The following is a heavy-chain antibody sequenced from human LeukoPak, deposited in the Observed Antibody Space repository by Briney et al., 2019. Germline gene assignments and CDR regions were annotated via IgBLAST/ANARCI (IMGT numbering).Heavy chain of an antibody. V-gene: IGHV3-21*01. CDR3: ARDLSGYNWNYGQYFDY. J-gene: IGHJ4*02. CDR2: ISSSSSYI. Sequence: GGSLRLSCAASGFTFSSYSMNWVRQAPGKGLEWVSSISSSSSYIYYADSVKGRFTISRDNAKNSLYLQMNSLRAEDTAVYYCARDLSGYNWNYGQYFDYWGQGTLVTVSS. CDR1: GFTFSSYS. D-gene: IGHD1-7*01.